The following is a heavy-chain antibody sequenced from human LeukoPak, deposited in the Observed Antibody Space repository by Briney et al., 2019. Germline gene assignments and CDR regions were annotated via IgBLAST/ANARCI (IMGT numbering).Heavy chain of an antibody. V-gene: IGHV1-46*01. J-gene: IGHJ3*02. CDR1: GYTFTSYY. CDR2: INPSGGST. Sequence: ASVKVSCKASGYTFTSYYMHWVRQAPGQGLEWMGIINPSGGSTSYAQKFQGRVTMTRDTSTSTVYMELSSLRSEDTAVYYCARDPYGDYAGNAFDIWGQGTMVTVSS. D-gene: IGHD4-17*01. CDR3: ARDPYGDYAGNAFDI.